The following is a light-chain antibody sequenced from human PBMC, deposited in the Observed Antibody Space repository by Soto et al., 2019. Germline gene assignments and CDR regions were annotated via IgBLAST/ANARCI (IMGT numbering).Light chain of an antibody. CDR2: DNM. Sequence: QAVLTQPPSVSEAPGQKVTISCSGSSSNIGGNYVSWYQVVPRTAPKLLIYDNMKRHSGIPDRFSGSKSGTSATLGITELLIGDEAEYFCGTWDSSLGTVVFGGGTKLTVL. J-gene: IGLJ2*01. CDR1: SSNIGGNY. CDR3: GTWDSSLGTVV. V-gene: IGLV1-51*01.